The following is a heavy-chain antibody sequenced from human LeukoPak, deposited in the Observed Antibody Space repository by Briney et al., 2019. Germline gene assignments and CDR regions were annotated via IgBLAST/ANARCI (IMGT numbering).Heavy chain of an antibody. J-gene: IGHJ6*03. CDR3: ARGRGRAAASYYYYMDV. CDR1: GGSFSGYY. Sequence: SETLSLTCAVYGGSFSGYYWSWLRQPPGKGLEWIGEINHSGSTNYNPSLKRRVTISVDTSKNQFSLKLSSVTAADTAVYYCARGRGRAAASYYYYMDVWGKGTTVTVSS. D-gene: IGHD6-13*01. CDR2: INHSGST. V-gene: IGHV4-34*01.